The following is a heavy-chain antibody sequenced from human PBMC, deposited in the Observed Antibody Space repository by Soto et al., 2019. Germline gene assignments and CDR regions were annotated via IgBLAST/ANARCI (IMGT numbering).Heavy chain of an antibody. J-gene: IGHJ4*02. V-gene: IGHV4-30-4*01. D-gene: IGHD3-22*01. CDR2: IYYSGST. CDR3: ASRFTMMEFDY. CDR1: GGSISSGDYY. Sequence: SETLSLTCTVSGGSISSGDYYWSWIRQPPGKGLEWIGYIYYSGSTYYNPSLKSRVTISVDTSKNQFSLKLSSVTAADTAVYYCASRFTMMEFDYWGQGTLVTVSS.